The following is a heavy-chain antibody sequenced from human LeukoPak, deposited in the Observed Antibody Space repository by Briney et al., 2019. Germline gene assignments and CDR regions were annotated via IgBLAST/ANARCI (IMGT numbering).Heavy chain of an antibody. CDR2: IYTSGST. CDR3: ARGPGGTEFDY. V-gene: IGHV4-59*10. Sequence: PSETLSLTCAVYGGSFSGYYWSWIRQPAGKGLEWIGRIYTSGSTNYNPSLKSRVTMSVDTSKNQFSLKLSSVTAADTAVYYCARGPGGTEFDYWGQGTLVTVSS. D-gene: IGHD1-1*01. J-gene: IGHJ4*02. CDR1: GGSFSGYY.